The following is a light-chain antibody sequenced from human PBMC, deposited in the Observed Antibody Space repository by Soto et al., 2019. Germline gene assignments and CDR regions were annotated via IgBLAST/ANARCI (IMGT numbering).Light chain of an antibody. Sequence: AIQMTQSPSSLSASVGDRVTITCRASQVMIRDLGWYQQKPGKAPKLLIYAASSLQSGVPSRFSGSGSGTDFTLTISSLQPEDFATYYCLQDYTYPYTFGQGTKLEIK. V-gene: IGKV1-6*01. J-gene: IGKJ2*01. CDR3: LQDYTYPYT. CDR1: QVMIRD. CDR2: AAS.